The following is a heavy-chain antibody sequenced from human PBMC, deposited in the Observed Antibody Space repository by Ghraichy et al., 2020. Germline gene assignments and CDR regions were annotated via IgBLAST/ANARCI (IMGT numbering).Heavy chain of an antibody. Sequence: SETLSLTCTVSGGSISSSSYYWGWIRQPPGKGLEWIGSIYYSGSTYYNPSLKSRVTISVDTSKNQFSLKLSSVTAADTAVYYCASSGGQSNYDFWSGYYSDYWGQGTLVTVSS. CDR1: GGSISSSSYY. D-gene: IGHD3-3*01. V-gene: IGHV4-39*07. J-gene: IGHJ4*02. CDR3: ASSGGQSNYDFWSGYYSDY. CDR2: IYYSGST.